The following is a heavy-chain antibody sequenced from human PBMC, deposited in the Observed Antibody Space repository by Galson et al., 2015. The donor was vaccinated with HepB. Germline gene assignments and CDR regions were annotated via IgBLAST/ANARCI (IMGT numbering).Heavy chain of an antibody. CDR3: ARLRLPSGDDENWYFDL. V-gene: IGHV1-69*10. Sequence: SVKVSCKASGGTLSSHAINWVRQAPGQGLEWMGGIIFIPGTVKYAQKFQGRVTITADKSTDTAYMELSRLRYYDTAVYYCARLRLPSGDDENWYFDLWGRGTLVTVSS. D-gene: IGHD2-21*02. J-gene: IGHJ2*01. CDR1: GGTLSSHA. CDR2: IIFIPGTV.